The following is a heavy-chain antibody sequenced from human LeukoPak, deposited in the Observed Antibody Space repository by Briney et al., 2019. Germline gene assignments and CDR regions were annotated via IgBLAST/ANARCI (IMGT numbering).Heavy chain of an antibody. CDR3: AKDGDWAFDH. CDR1: GFTFSSYS. J-gene: IGHJ4*02. D-gene: IGHD2-21*02. Sequence: GGSLRLSCAASGFTFSSYSMNWVRQAPGKGLEWVSSISSSSSYIYYADSVKGRFTISRDSAKNSLFLQMNSLRAEDTGVYYCAKDGDWAFDHWAQGTLVSVSS. CDR2: ISSSSSYI. V-gene: IGHV3-21*06.